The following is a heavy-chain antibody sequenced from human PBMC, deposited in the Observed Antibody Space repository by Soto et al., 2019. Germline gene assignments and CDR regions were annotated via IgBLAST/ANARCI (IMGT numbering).Heavy chain of an antibody. Sequence: GGSLRLSCAASGFTFSSYGMHWVRQAPGKGLEWVAVISYDGSNKYYADSVKGRFTISRDNSKNTLYLQMNSLRAEDTAVYYCAKDSRAMTTVTRDYYYYGMDVWGQGTTVTVSS. J-gene: IGHJ6*02. D-gene: IGHD4-17*01. V-gene: IGHV3-30*18. CDR2: ISYDGSNK. CDR3: AKDSRAMTTVTRDYYYYGMDV. CDR1: GFTFSSYG.